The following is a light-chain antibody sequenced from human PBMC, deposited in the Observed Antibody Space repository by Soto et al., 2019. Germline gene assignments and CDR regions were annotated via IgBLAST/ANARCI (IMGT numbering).Light chain of an antibody. Sequence: QSALTQPASVSGSPGQSITISCTGTSSDVGIYNLVSWYQHHPGKAPKLMIYEGSNRPSGVPNRFSGSKSGNTASLTISGLQAEDDADYYCCSYAGTSTWVFGGGTQLTVL. CDR2: EGS. CDR3: CSYAGTSTWV. V-gene: IGLV2-23*01. J-gene: IGLJ3*02. CDR1: SSDVGIYNL.